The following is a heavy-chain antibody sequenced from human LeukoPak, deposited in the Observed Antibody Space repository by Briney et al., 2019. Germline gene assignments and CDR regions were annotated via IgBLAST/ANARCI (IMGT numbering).Heavy chain of an antibody. J-gene: IGHJ3*02. CDR2: IYTSGST. CDR3: ARDQAGAVADDAFDI. D-gene: IGHD6-19*01. Sequence: SETLSLTCTVSGGSISSYYWSWIRQPAGKGLEWIGRIYTSGSTNYNPSLKSRVTMSVDTSKNQFSLKLSSVTAADTAVYYCARDQAGAVADDAFDIWGQGTMVTVSS. CDR1: GGSISSYY. V-gene: IGHV4-4*07.